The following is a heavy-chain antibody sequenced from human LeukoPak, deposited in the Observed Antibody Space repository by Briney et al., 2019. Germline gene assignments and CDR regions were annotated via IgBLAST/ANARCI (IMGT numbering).Heavy chain of an antibody. CDR3: ARGLDIVVVPAANWFDP. J-gene: IGHJ5*02. Sequence: RTSETLSLTCAVYGGSFSGYYWSWIRQPPGKGLEWIGEINHSGGTNYNPSLKSRVTISVDTSKNQFSLKLSSVTAADTAVYYCARGLDIVVVPAANWFDPWGQGTLVTVSS. V-gene: IGHV4-34*01. CDR2: INHSGGT. D-gene: IGHD2-2*03. CDR1: GGSFSGYY.